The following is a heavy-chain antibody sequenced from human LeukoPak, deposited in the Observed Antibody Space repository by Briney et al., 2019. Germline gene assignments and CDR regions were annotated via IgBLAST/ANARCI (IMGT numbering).Heavy chain of an antibody. CDR1: GGSFSGYY. Sequence: SETLSLTCAVYGGSFSGYYWGWVRQPPGKGLEWIGSIYYSGSTYYNPSLKSRVTISVDTSKNQFSLKLSSVTAADTAVYYCAGWQLGDYFDYWGQGTLVTVSS. CDR2: IYYSGST. J-gene: IGHJ4*02. CDR3: AGWQLGDYFDY. V-gene: IGHV4-39*01. D-gene: IGHD2-15*01.